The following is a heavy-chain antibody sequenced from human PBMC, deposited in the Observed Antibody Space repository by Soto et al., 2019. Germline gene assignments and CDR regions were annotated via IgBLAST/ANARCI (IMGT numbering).Heavy chain of an antibody. Sequence: ASLKVSCKASGYTFTSYAIDWVRQAPGQRLEWMGWINAGNGNTKYSQKFQGRVTITRDTSASTAYMELSSLRSEDTAVYYCARDLGRWQQLVRRTKARGSWFDPWGQGTLVTVSS. V-gene: IGHV1-3*01. CDR3: ARDLGRWQQLVRRTKARGSWFDP. J-gene: IGHJ5*02. D-gene: IGHD6-13*01. CDR2: INAGNGNT. CDR1: GYTFTSYA.